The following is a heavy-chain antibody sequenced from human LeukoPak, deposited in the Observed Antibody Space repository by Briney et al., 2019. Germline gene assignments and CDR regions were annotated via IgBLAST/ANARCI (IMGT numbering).Heavy chain of an antibody. V-gene: IGHV3-23*01. Sequence: AGGSLRLSCAASGFTFRTHAMNWVRQAPGKGLEWVSGISGSGGSTYYADSVKGRFTISRDNSKNTLYLQMDSLRAEDTAVYYCATRDYGSSGYYAFDVWGQGTMVTVSS. D-gene: IGHD3-22*01. CDR3: ATRDYGSSGYYAFDV. CDR2: ISGSGGST. J-gene: IGHJ3*01. CDR1: GFTFRTHA.